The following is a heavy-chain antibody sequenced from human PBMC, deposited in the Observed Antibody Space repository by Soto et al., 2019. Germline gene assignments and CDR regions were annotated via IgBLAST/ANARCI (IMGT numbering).Heavy chain of an antibody. D-gene: IGHD3-10*01. J-gene: IGHJ4*02. CDR1: GGSISSSSYY. CDR2: IYYSGST. V-gene: IGHV4-39*01. Sequence: QLQLQESGPGLVKPSETLSLTCTVSGGSISSSSYYWGWIRQPPGKGLEWIGSIYYSGSTYYNPAPQRRITISGTTAKNQVPLKARSWTAADQAVYYWGRGGGYYYGSGSYLGYWGQGTLVTVSS. CDR3: GRGGGYYYGSGSYLGY.